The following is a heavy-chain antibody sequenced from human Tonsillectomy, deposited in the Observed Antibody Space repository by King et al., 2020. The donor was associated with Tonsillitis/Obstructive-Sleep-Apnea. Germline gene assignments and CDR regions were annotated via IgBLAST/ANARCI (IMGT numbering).Heavy chain of an antibody. CDR2: IGDTGSAQ. CDR1: GFAFHTYG. V-gene: IGHV3-30*18. Sequence: VQLVESGGGVVQPGWSLRLSCAASGFAFHTYGIHWVRQAPGKGLEWVAVIGDTGSAQHYADSVKGRFTMSRDNSKNTLYLQMNSLRAEDTAVYYCAKEASWGNWYFDRWGRGTLVTVSS. J-gene: IGHJ2*01. D-gene: IGHD7-27*01. CDR3: AKEASWGNWYFDR.